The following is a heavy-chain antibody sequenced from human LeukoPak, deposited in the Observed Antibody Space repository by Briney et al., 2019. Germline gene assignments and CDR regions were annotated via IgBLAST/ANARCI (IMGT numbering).Heavy chain of an antibody. Sequence: SETLSLTCTVSGGSTSTYYWSCIRQPPGKGLEWIGYISYSGSTNYNPSLKSRVTIAVDTSKNQFSLKLSSVTAADTAVYYCARVGAYAFDIWGQGTMVSVSS. J-gene: IGHJ3*02. D-gene: IGHD1-26*01. CDR2: ISYSGST. CDR1: GGSTSTYY. CDR3: ARVGAYAFDI. V-gene: IGHV4-59*01.